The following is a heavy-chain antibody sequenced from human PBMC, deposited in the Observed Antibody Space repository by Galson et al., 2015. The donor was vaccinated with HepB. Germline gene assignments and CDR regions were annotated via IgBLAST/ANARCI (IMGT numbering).Heavy chain of an antibody. D-gene: IGHD6-13*01. CDR2: INPSGGST. Sequence: SVKISCKASGYTFTSYYMHWVRQAPGQGLEWMGIINPSGGSTSYAQKFQGRVTMTRDTSTSTVYMELSSLRSEDTAVYYCARDRTLRRIAAAAPPDYWGQGTLVTVSS. J-gene: IGHJ4*02. V-gene: IGHV1-46*01. CDR1: GYTFTSYY. CDR3: ARDRTLRRIAAAAPPDY.